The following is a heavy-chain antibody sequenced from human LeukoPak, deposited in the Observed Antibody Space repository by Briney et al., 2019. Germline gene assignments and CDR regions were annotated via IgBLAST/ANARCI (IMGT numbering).Heavy chain of an antibody. CDR2: IYYSGST. Sequence: SETLSLTCTVSGGSISSSSYYWGWIRQPPGKGLEWIGSIYYSGSTYYNPSLKSRVTISVDTSKNQFSLKLSSVTAAGTAVYYCARGQAQSGSYLLDFDYWGQGTLVTVSS. CDR1: GGSISSSSYY. V-gene: IGHV4-39*07. J-gene: IGHJ4*02. D-gene: IGHD1-26*01. CDR3: ARGQAQSGSYLLDFDY.